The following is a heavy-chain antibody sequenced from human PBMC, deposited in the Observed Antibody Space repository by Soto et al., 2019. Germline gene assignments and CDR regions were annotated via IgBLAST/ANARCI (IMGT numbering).Heavy chain of an antibody. CDR2: ISYDGSNK. CDR1: GFTFSSYG. Sequence: GGSLRLSCAASGFTFSSYGMHWVRQAPGKGLEWVAVISYDGSNKYYADSVKGRFTISRDNSKNTLYLQMNSLRAEDTAVYYCATDLGYCSGGSCYSRTQDVPWGYWGQGTLVTVSS. J-gene: IGHJ4*02. V-gene: IGHV3-30*03. CDR3: ATDLGYCSGGSCYSRTQDVPWGY. D-gene: IGHD2-15*01.